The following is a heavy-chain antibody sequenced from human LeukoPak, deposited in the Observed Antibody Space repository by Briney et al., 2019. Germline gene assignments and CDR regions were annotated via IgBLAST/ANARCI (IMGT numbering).Heavy chain of an antibody. CDR3: ARSADRSGYFREITLYYFDY. V-gene: IGHV3-23*05. J-gene: IGHJ4*02. D-gene: IGHD3-22*01. CDR2: ITKIGSEA. Sequence: PGGSLRLSCAASGFMFDKYAMTWVRQAPGKGLEWVSSITKIGSEAFYAKSVEGRFTISRDNSNNTLYLQMNSLRVEDTAVYYCARSADRSGYFREITLYYFDYWGQGTLVTVSS. CDR1: GFMFDKYA.